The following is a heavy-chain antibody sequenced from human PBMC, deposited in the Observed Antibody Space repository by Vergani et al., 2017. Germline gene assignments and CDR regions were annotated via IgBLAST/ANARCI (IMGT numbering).Heavy chain of an antibody. D-gene: IGHD2-15*01. CDR2: ISSRSDTT. V-gene: IGHV3-48*02. J-gene: IGHJ6*03. Sequence: EVQLVESGGDLVQPGGSLRLSCEVSGFTFNNYKMKWVRQAPGKGLEWIAYISSRSDTTFYADSVKGRFTISRDNAKNSLYLQMNRLRDEDTGVYYCERVAVTPPPDYYYYMDVWGKGTTVTVSS. CDR3: ERVAVTPPPDYYYYMDV. CDR1: GFTFNNYK.